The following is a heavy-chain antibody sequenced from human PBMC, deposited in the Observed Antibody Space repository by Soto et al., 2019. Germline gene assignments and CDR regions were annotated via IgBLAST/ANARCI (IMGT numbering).Heavy chain of an antibody. CDR1: GYTFTGYY. V-gene: IGHV1-2*04. J-gene: IGHJ3*02. CDR2: INPNSGGT. Sequence: ASVKVSCKASGYTFTGYYMNWVRQAPGQGLEWMGWINPNSGGTNYAQKFQGWVTMTRDTYISTAYMELSRLRSDDTAVYYCARVDLGVSGAFDIWGQGTMVTVSS. D-gene: IGHD1-26*01. CDR3: ARVDLGVSGAFDI.